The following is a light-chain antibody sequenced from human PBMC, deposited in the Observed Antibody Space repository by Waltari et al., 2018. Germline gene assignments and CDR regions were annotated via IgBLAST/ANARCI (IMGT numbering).Light chain of an antibody. J-gene: IGLJ2*01. Sequence: QSALTQPPSVSGAPRQRVTISCSGTSSTIGDSAFTWYQQLPGKPPKLVIYYDDLVPSGVSDRFSGSKSGSSASLAISGLQSEDEAVYFCAAWDISLNNLLFGGGTKLTVL. CDR2: YDD. CDR1: SSTIGDSA. CDR3: AAWDISLNNLL. V-gene: IGLV1-36*01.